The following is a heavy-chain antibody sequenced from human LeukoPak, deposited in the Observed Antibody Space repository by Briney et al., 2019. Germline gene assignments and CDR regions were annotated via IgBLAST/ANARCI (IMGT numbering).Heavy chain of an antibody. Sequence: PGGSLRLSCAASGFTFSSYWMSWVRQAPGKGLEWVANIKQDGSEKYYVDSVKGRFTISRDNAKNSLYLQMNSLRAEDTALYYCAKDQYSSGWYGAFDIWGQGTMVTVSS. J-gene: IGHJ3*02. CDR3: AKDQYSSGWYGAFDI. D-gene: IGHD6-19*01. CDR1: GFTFSSYW. CDR2: IKQDGSEK. V-gene: IGHV3-7*03.